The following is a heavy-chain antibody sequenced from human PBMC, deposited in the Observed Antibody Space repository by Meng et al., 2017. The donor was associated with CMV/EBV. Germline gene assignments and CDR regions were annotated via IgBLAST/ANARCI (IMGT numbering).Heavy chain of an antibody. Sequence: QVTLQEPGPGLAKPSAPLFLTSTVTGCCSSSYYGSWIRQPVGKGLEWIVRIYTSGSTNYNPSLKSRVTMSVDTSKNQFSLKLSSVTAADTAVYYCARDLMNCSSTSCANWFDPWGQGTLVTVSS. V-gene: IGHV4-4*07. CDR3: ARDLMNCSSTSCANWFDP. CDR2: IYTSGST. J-gene: IGHJ5*02. CDR1: GCCSSSYY. D-gene: IGHD2-2*01.